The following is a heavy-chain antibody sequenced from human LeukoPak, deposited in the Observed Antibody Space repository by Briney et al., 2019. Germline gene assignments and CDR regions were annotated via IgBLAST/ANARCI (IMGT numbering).Heavy chain of an antibody. D-gene: IGHD3-10*01. J-gene: IGHJ4*02. Sequence: GGSLRLSCAASGFIFTTYAMIWVRQAPGKGLEWVSTISGGGGSTFYADSVKGRFTIFRVNSKNTLYLQMNSLRVEDTAVYYCTKDPANGYYATYFDSWGQGTLVTVSS. CDR1: GFIFTTYA. CDR3: TKDPANGYYATYFDS. V-gene: IGHV3-23*01. CDR2: ISGGGGST.